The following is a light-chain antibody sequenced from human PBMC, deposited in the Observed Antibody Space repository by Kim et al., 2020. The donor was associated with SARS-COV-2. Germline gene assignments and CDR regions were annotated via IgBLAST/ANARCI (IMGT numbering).Light chain of an antibody. CDR1: QSIGRY. CDR3: QQSYRTPYS. V-gene: IGKV1-39*01. J-gene: IGKJ2*01. CDR2: AAS. Sequence: DTQMTQAPSSLSASVGDRVTITCRASQSIGRYLNWYQQKPGKAPMLLIYAASSLQGGVPSRFSGSRSGTDFTLTISSLQPEDFATYYCQQSYRTPYSFGQGPSWRS.